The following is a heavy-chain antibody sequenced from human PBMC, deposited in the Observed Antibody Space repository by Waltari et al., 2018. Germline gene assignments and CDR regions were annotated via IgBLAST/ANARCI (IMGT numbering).Heavy chain of an antibody. CDR3: AKSQEERGSGWGMDV. CDR1: GFTFRSYA. CDR2: ISGSGDST. J-gene: IGHJ6*02. V-gene: IGHV3-23*01. D-gene: IGHD6-19*01. Sequence: EVQLLESGGRLVQPGGSLRLSCTASGFTFRSYAMSWVRQAPGKGLEWVSAISGSGDSTYYTNSVKGRFTISRDNSNLYLQMNSLRAEDTALYYCAKSQEERGSGWGMDVWGRGTTVTVSS.